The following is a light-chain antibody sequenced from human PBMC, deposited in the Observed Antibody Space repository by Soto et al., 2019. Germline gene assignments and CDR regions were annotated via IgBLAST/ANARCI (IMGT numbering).Light chain of an antibody. CDR1: SSDVGGYNY. J-gene: IGLJ1*01. V-gene: IGLV2-11*01. CDR2: GVN. CDR3: CSYAGTYTYV. Sequence: QSVLTQPRSVSGSAGQSVSISCTGTSSDVGGYNYVSWYPQHPGKAPKLMIYGVNKRPSGDPDRFSGSKSGSTASLTISGLQSEDEADYFCCSYAGTYTYVFATGTKV.